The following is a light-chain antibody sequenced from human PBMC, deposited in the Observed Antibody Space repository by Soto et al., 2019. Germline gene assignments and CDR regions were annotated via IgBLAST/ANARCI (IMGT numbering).Light chain of an antibody. V-gene: IGKV3-15*01. CDR2: AAS. Sequence: IGMTQSPATLSVSPGERVTLSCRASQSVGTNLAWYQQKPGQAPRLLISAASTRATGIPARFSGSGSGTEFTLTISSLQSEDFAVYYCQQYNNRPPVTFGPGTKVDIK. CDR3: QQYNNRPPVT. J-gene: IGKJ3*01. CDR1: QSVGTN.